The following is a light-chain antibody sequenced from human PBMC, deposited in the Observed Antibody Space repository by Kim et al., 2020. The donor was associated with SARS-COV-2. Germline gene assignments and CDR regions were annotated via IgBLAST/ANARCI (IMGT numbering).Light chain of an antibody. CDR1: SSNIGANYG. Sequence: RVTISCTGSSSNIGANYGVHWYQQLPGTAPRLLVSADTNRPSGVPDRFSGSKSGTSASLAITRLKADDEADYFCQSYDTDVSAWVFGGGTQLTVL. J-gene: IGLJ3*02. V-gene: IGLV1-40*01. CDR2: ADT. CDR3: QSYDTDVSAWV.